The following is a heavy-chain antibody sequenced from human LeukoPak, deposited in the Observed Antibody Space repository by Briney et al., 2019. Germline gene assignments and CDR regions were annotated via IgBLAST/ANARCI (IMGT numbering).Heavy chain of an antibody. V-gene: IGHV3-30-3*01. CDR3: ARDPAPGIPDYLDY. Sequence: PGTSLRLSCAASGFSFRGYAMHGVREAPGKGLEWVAVISSGATITVYLDSVKGRFTISRDNSNNILQLQMDSLRTEDTALYFCARDPAPGIPDYLDYWGHGTLVTVSS. D-gene: IGHD1-26*01. CDR1: GFSFRGYA. CDR2: ISSGATIT. J-gene: IGHJ4*03.